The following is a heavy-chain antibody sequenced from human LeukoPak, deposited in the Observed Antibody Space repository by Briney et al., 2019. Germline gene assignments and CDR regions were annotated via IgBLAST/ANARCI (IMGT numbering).Heavy chain of an antibody. D-gene: IGHD3-22*01. Sequence: GGSLRLSCAGSRFIFSSHAMHWVRQAPGKGLEWVAVISYDGSNKYYADSVKGRFTISRDNSKNTLYLQMNSLRAEDTAVYYCARAGPRRLTYYYDSSGYYSSDYWGQGTLVTVSS. V-gene: IGHV3-30-3*01. CDR3: ARAGPRRLTYYYDSSGYYSSDY. CDR2: ISYDGSNK. J-gene: IGHJ4*02. CDR1: RFIFSSHA.